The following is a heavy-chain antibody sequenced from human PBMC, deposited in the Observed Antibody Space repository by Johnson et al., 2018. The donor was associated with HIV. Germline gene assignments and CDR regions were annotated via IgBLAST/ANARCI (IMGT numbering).Heavy chain of an antibody. CDR3: AKDSELITIFGVVIEFNTNDAFDI. D-gene: IGHD3-3*01. V-gene: IGHV3-23*04. J-gene: IGHJ3*02. Sequence: VQLVESGGGLVQPGGSLRLSCAASGFTFSSYAMSWVRQAPGKGLEWVSGINWNGGSTGYADSVKGRFTISRDNSKNTLYLQMNSLRAEDTAVYYCAKDSELITIFGVVIEFNTNDAFDIWGQGTMVTVSS. CDR2: INWNGGST. CDR1: GFTFSSYA.